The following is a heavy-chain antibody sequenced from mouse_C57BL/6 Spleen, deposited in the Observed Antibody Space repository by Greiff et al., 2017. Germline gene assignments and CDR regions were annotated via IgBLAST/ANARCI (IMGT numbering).Heavy chain of an antibody. Sequence: VKLQESGAELVRPGTSVKVSCKASGYAFTNYLIAWVKQRPRQGLEWIGVINPGSGGTNFNEKFKGKATLTADESSRTAYMQLSSLTSEDSAVYLCARSGLYYRGQDTTLAVSS. D-gene: IGHD3-1*01. CDR3: ARSGLYY. CDR1: GYAFTNYL. J-gene: IGHJ2*01. CDR2: INPGSGGT. V-gene: IGHV1-54*01.